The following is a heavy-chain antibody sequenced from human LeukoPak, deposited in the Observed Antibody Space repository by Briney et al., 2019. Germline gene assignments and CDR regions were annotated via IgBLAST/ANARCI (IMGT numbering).Heavy chain of an antibody. Sequence: SETLSLTCTVSGGSISSSSAYWGWIRQPTGKGLEWIGSIYYSKNTYYNPSLKSRVTISADTSKNQFSLTLGSVSATDTAVYYCVSPRGFSYGYFDYWGQGTLVTVSS. CDR1: GGSISSSSAY. CDR3: VSPRGFSYGYFDY. D-gene: IGHD5-18*01. V-gene: IGHV4-39*01. CDR2: IYYSKNT. J-gene: IGHJ4*02.